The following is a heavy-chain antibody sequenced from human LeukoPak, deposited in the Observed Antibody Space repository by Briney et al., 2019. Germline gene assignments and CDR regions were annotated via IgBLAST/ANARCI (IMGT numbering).Heavy chain of an antibody. CDR3: ARVMDTAMAGIDY. CDR1: GGSISSGGYY. V-gene: IGHV4-30-4*08. J-gene: IGHJ4*02. Sequence: SETLSLTCTVSGGSISSGGYYWSWIRQHPGKGLEWIGYIYYSGSTYYNPSLKSRVTMSVDTSKNQFSLKLSSVTAADTAVYYCARVMDTAMAGIDYWGQGTLVTVSS. CDR2: IYYSGST. D-gene: IGHD5-18*01.